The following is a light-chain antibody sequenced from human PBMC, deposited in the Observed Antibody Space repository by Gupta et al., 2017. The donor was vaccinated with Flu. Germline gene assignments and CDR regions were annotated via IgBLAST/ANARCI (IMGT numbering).Light chain of an antibody. J-gene: IGLJ2*01. CDR2: EGS. Sequence: SALTQPASVSGSPGQSITISCTGTSSDVGSYNLVSWYQQHPGKAPKVMIYEGSKRPSGVSNRFSGSKSGNTASLTISGLQAEDEADYYCCSYVGSNIPVFGGGTKVTVL. V-gene: IGLV2-23*01. CDR1: SSDVGSYNL. CDR3: CSYVGSNIPV.